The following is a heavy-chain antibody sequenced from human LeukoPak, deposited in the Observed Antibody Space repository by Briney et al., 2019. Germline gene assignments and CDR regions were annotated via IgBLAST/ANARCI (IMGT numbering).Heavy chain of an antibody. CDR1: GFPYSSYA. Sequence: GGSLRLSCAASGFPYSSYAMHWVRQAPGRGLEWVAGISYEDNEYYSDSVKGRFTISRDNSKNTLYLHIYSLRTEDSAVYFCAGIQLWPLMFYFDYWGQGTLVTVSS. V-gene: IGHV3-30*03. J-gene: IGHJ4*02. CDR2: ISYEDNE. CDR3: AGIQLWPLMFYFDY. D-gene: IGHD5-18*01.